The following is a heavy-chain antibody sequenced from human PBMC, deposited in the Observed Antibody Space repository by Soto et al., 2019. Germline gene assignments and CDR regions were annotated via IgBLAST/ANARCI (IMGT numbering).Heavy chain of an antibody. CDR1: GGSTSSYY. Sequence: SETLSLTCTVSGGSTSSYYWSWIRQPAGKGLEWIGRIYTSGSTNYNPSLKSRVTMSVDTSKNQFSLKLSSVTAADTAVYYCARDRRYCSGGSCYSSPYFDYWGQGTLVTVSS. CDR2: IYTSGST. V-gene: IGHV4-4*07. J-gene: IGHJ4*02. CDR3: ARDRRYCSGGSCYSSPYFDY. D-gene: IGHD2-15*01.